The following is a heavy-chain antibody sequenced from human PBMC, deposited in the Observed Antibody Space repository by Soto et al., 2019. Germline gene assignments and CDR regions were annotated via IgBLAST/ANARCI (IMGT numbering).Heavy chain of an antibody. D-gene: IGHD6-13*01. CDR2: IYSGGST. V-gene: IGHV3-53*01. CDR1: GFTVSSNY. Sequence: PGGSLRLSCAASGFTVSSNYMSWVRQAPGKGLEWVSVIYSGGSTYYADSVKGRFTISRDNSKNTLYLQMNSLRAEDTAVYYCARDSIAAGYGMDVWGQGTTVTVSS. CDR3: ARDSIAAGYGMDV. J-gene: IGHJ6*02.